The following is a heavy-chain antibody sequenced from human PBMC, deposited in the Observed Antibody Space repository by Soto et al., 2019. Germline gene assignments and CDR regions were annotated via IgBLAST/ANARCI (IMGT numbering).Heavy chain of an antibody. V-gene: IGHV4-34*01. D-gene: IGHD6-19*01. CDR2: INHSGST. J-gene: IGHJ4*02. CDR1: GGSFSGYY. Sequence: SETLSLTCAVYGGSFSGYYWSWIRQPPGKGLEWIGEINHSGSTNYNPSLKSRVTISVDTSKNQFSLKLSSVTAADTAVYYCARGHKAVAGNNWGQGTLVTVSS. CDR3: ARGHKAVAGNN.